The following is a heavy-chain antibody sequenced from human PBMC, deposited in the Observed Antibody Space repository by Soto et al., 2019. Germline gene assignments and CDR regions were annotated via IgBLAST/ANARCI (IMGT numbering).Heavy chain of an antibody. CDR2: IVPMFGTT. V-gene: IGHV1-69*01. CDR3: ARDLADVHLWDAFDV. CDR1: GDTFNSCG. Sequence: QVQLVPSGPELKKPGSSVKVSCKAPGDTFNSCGISWVRQAPGQGLEWMGGIVPMFGTTNLALKFEDRVTITADELTTTVYMEIRGLTSEDTAVYYCARDLADVHLWDAFDVWGHGTRVTVSS. D-gene: IGHD6-13*01. J-gene: IGHJ3*01.